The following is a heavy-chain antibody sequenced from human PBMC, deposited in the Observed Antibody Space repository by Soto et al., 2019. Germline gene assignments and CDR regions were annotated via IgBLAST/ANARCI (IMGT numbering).Heavy chain of an antibody. J-gene: IGHJ4*02. CDR1: GFTFSSYA. CDR2: ISGSGGST. Sequence: GGSLRLSCAASGFTFSSYAMSWVRQAPGKGLEWVSAISGSGGSTYYADSVKGRFTISRDNSKNTLYLQMNSLRDEDTAVYYCPKASAHAYWSTNRCALWVFFDYWGQGNLVTVSS. D-gene: IGHD2-2*01. V-gene: IGHV3-23*01. CDR3: PKASAHAYWSTNRCALWVFFDY.